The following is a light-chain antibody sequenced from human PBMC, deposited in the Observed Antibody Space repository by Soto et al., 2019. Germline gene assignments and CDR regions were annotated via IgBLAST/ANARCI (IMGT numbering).Light chain of an antibody. CDR2: DND. Sequence: QCVLTQPPSVSASPGQKVTISCSGSSSNIGSNFGSWYQQLPGTAPKLLIYDNDKRPSGIPDRFSGSKSGTSATLGITGLQTGDEADYYCGTWDSSLSAVVFGGGTKVTVL. CDR3: GTWDSSLSAVV. CDR1: SSNIGSNF. V-gene: IGLV1-51*01. J-gene: IGLJ2*01.